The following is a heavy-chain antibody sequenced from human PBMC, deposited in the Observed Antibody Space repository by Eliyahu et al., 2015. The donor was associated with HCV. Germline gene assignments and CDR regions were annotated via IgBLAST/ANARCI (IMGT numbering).Heavy chain of an antibody. CDR3: ARELGVGVGIQLLYY. V-gene: IGHV1-46*01. D-gene: IGHD5-18*01. Sequence: QVQLVQSGAEVKKPGASVXVSCKASGYTFTSYYMHWVRQAPGQGLEWMGIXNXSGGSTSYAQKFQGRVTMTRDTSTSTVYMELSSLRSEDTAVYYCARELGVGVGIQLLYYWGQGTLVTVSS. J-gene: IGHJ4*02. CDR1: GYTFTSYY. CDR2: XNXSGGST.